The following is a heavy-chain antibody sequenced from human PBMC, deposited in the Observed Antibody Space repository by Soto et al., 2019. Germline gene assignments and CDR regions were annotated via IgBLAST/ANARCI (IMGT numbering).Heavy chain of an antibody. CDR2: ISYDGSNK. CDR3: ARVDVDTAMEIYPYYYGMDV. V-gene: IGHV3-30-3*01. CDR1: GFTFSSYA. Sequence: LRLSCAASGFTFSSYAMHWVRQAPGKGLEWVAVISYDGSNKYYADSVKGRFTISRDNSKNTLYLQMNSLRAEDTAVYYCARVDVDTAMEIYPYYYGMDVWGQGTTVTVSS. D-gene: IGHD5-18*01. J-gene: IGHJ6*02.